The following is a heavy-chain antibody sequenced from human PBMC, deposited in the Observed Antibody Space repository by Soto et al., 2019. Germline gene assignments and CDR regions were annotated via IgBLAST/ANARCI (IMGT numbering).Heavy chain of an antibody. V-gene: IGHV5-10-1*01. CDR2: IDPSDSYT. Sequence: GESLKISCKGSGYSFTSCWISWVRQMPGKGLEWMGRIDPSDSYTNYSPSFQGHVTISADKSISTAYLQWSSLKASDTAMYYCARKGTSFLSPGMDVWGQGTTVTVSS. CDR3: ARKGTSFLSPGMDV. J-gene: IGHJ6*02. D-gene: IGHD2-2*01. CDR1: GYSFTSCW.